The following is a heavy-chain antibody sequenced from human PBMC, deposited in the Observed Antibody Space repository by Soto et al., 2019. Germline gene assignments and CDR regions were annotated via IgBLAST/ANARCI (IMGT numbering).Heavy chain of an antibody. CDR1: GGSFSGYY. V-gene: IGHV4-34*01. J-gene: IGHJ6*02. CDR2: INHSVST. Sequence: QVQLQQWGAGLLKPSETLSLTCAVYGGSFSGYYWSLIRQPPGKGLEWIGEINHSVSTNYNPSLKSRVTISVDTSKNQFSLKLSSVTAADTAVYYCARVTGRYYYGMDVWGQGTTVTVSS. CDR3: ARVTGRYYYGMDV.